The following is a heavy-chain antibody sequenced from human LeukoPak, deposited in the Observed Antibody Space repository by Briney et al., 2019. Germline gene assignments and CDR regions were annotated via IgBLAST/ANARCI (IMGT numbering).Heavy chain of an antibody. Sequence: GGSLRLSCAASGFTFSSYSMNWVRQAPGKGLEWVSSISSSSSYIYYADSVKGRFTISRDNAKNSLYLQMNSLRAEDTAVYYCARAEAAAGSFFDYRGQGTLVTVSS. CDR3: ARAEAAAGSFFDY. J-gene: IGHJ4*02. D-gene: IGHD6-13*01. CDR1: GFTFSSYS. V-gene: IGHV3-21*01. CDR2: ISSSSSYI.